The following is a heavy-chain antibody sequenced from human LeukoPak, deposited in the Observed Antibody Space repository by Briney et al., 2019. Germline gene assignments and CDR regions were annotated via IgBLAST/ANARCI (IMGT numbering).Heavy chain of an antibody. CDR1: GGSISRNY. Sequence: SETLSLTCTVSGGSISRNYWNWIRQPPGKGLEWIGNIYYSETTNYNPSLKSRVTISVDTSKNQLSLKLSSVTAADTAVYYCAREPGFDSSGYLNWFDPWGQGTLVTVSS. J-gene: IGHJ5*02. D-gene: IGHD3-22*01. CDR2: IYYSETT. CDR3: AREPGFDSSGYLNWFDP. V-gene: IGHV4-59*01.